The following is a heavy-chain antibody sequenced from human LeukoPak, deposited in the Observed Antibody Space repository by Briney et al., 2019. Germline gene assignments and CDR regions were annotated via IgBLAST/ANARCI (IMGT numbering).Heavy chain of an antibody. CDR3: ARSYYKVWYFDL. D-gene: IGHD3-10*01. CDR2: INHSGST. Sequence: SETPALTFAVFGGFFSGYYWRWIPQPPGKGVGGIGEINHSGSTNYNPSLKSRVTISVDTSKNQFSLKLSSVTAADTAAYYCARSYYKVWYFDLWGRGTLVTVSS. J-gene: IGHJ2*01. V-gene: IGHV4-34*01. CDR1: GGFFSGYY.